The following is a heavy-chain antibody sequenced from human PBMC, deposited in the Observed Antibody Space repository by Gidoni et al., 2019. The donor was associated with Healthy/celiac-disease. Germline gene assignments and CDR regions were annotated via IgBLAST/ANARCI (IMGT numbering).Heavy chain of an antibody. CDR1: GGSISSSSYY. D-gene: IGHD1-26*01. Sequence: QLQLQESGPGLVKPSETLSLTCTVSGGSISSSSYYWGWIRQPPGKGLEWIGSIYYSGSTYYNPSLKSRVTISVDTSKNQFSLKLSSVTAADTAVYYCARHEGLGGWFDPWGQGTLVTVSS. CDR2: IYYSGST. CDR3: ARHEGLGGWFDP. V-gene: IGHV4-39*01. J-gene: IGHJ5*02.